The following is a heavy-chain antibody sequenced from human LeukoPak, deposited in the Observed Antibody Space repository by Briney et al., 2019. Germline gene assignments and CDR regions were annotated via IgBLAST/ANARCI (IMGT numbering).Heavy chain of an antibody. Sequence: PGRSLRLSCAASGFTFSSSGMHWVRQAPGSGLDWVAVIWYDGSNKYYADSVKGRFTISRDNSKNTLYLQMNSLRAEDTALYYCAKVARDGYNDYWGQGTMVTVSS. J-gene: IGHJ3*01. V-gene: IGHV3-33*06. CDR2: IWYDGSNK. CDR1: GFTFSSSG. CDR3: AKVARDGYNDY. D-gene: IGHD5-24*01.